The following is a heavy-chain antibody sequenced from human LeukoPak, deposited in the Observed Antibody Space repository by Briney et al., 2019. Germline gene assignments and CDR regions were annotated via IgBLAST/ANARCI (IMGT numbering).Heavy chain of an antibody. V-gene: IGHV3-7*01. CDR1: GFTFSSYW. Sequence: SGGSLRLSCAASGFTFSSYWMSWVRQAPGKGLEWVANIKQDGSEKYYVDSVKGRFTISRDNAKNSLYLQMNSLRAEDTAVYYCARDDCTNGVCYFGYYYMDVWGKGTTVTVSS. D-gene: IGHD2-8*01. CDR3: ARDDCTNGVCYFGYYYMDV. J-gene: IGHJ6*03. CDR2: IKQDGSEK.